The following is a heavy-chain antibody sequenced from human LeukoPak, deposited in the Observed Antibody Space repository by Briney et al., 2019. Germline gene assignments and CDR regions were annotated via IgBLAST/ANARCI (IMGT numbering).Heavy chain of an antibody. V-gene: IGHV1-18*01. CDR1: GYTFTSYG. CDR3: ARSKFGYGDSFDY. Sequence: ASVKASCKASGYTFTSYGISWVRQAPGQGGEWMGWISAYNGNTNYAQKLQGRVTMTTDTSTSTAYMELRSLTSDDTAVYYCARSKFGYGDSFDYWGQGTLVTVSS. CDR2: ISAYNGNT. D-gene: IGHD4-17*01. J-gene: IGHJ4*02.